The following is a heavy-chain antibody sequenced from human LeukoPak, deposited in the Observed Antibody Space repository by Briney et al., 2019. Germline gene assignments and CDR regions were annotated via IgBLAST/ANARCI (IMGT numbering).Heavy chain of an antibody. Sequence: GGSLRLSCAVTGFTVSSNYMSWVRQAPGKGLEWVSVIYSGGKTYSADSVQGRFTISRDNSKNTLYLQMNSLRAEDTAVYYCARGLYSGSLDAFDIWGQGTMVTVSS. J-gene: IGHJ3*02. CDR2: IYSGGKT. CDR3: ARGLYSGSLDAFDI. V-gene: IGHV3-66*01. D-gene: IGHD1-26*01. CDR1: GFTVSSNY.